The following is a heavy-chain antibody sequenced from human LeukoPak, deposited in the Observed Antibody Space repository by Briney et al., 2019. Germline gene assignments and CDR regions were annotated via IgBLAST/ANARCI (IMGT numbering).Heavy chain of an antibody. Sequence: GGSLRLSCAASGFTFSTYWMSWVRQAPGKGLEWVSSISSGSTYIYYADSLKGRFTISRDNAKNSLYLQMNSLRAEDTAVYFCAITKGSTYVFDYWGQGTLVTVS. CDR3: AITKGSTYVFDY. CDR1: GFTFSTYW. V-gene: IGHV3-21*01. D-gene: IGHD2-2*01. J-gene: IGHJ4*02. CDR2: ISSGSTYI.